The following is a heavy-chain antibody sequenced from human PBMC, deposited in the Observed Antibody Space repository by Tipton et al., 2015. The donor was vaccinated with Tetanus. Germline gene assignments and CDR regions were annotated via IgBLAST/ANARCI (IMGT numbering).Heavy chain of an antibody. CDR3: VRGPPPESDWNYLIDF. CDR1: GYTFRNYG. Sequence: QSGAEVKKPGASVKVSCKASGYTFRNYGISWVRQAPGQGLEWMGWISAYTGNTNYAQKFQGRVTMTTDTSATTAYMELRTLRSDDTAVYYCVRGPPPESDWNYLIDFWGQGTLVTVSS. CDR2: ISAYTGNT. V-gene: IGHV1-18*01. J-gene: IGHJ4*02. D-gene: IGHD1-7*01.